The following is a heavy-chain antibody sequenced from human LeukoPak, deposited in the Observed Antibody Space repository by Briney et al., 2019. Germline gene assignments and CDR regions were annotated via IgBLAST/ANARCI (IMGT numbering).Heavy chain of an antibody. CDR3: ESLPRYDNSGYYYEDYFDY. CDR1: GFTFSSYD. Sequence: GGSLRLSCAASGFTFSSYDMKSVRQAPGKGLEWVSYISSSGSTIYYADSVKGRFTISRDNAKNSLYLQMNSLRAEDTAVYYCESLPRYDNSGYYYEDYFDYWGQGTLVTVSS. D-gene: IGHD3-22*01. J-gene: IGHJ4*02. V-gene: IGHV3-48*03. CDR2: ISSSGSTI.